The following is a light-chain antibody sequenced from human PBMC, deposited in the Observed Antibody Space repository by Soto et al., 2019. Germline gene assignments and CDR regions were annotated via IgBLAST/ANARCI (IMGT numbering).Light chain of an antibody. V-gene: IGKV3D-20*02. CDR1: QSVSSSY. J-gene: IGKJ5*01. CDR2: GAS. CDR3: QQRSNWLIT. Sequence: EILLTQSPGTLSLSPGERATLSCRASQSVSSSYLAWYQQKPGQAPRLLIYGASSRATGIPERFSGSGSGTDFTLTISRLEPEDFEVYYCQQRSNWLITFGQGTRLEIK.